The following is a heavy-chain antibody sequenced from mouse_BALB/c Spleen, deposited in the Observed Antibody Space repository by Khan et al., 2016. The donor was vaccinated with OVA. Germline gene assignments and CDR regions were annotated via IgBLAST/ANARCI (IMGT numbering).Heavy chain of an antibody. J-gene: IGHJ3*01. CDR2: ISYSGNT. V-gene: IGHV3-8*02. Sequence: EVELVESGPSLVKPSQTLSLTCSVTGDSITSGYWNWIRKFPGNTLEYMGYISYSGNTYYSPSLKSRISITRDTSKNQYYLQLKSVTTEDTATYXCARFGNYVWFAYWGQGTLVTVSA. D-gene: IGHD2-1*01. CDR1: GDSITSGY. CDR3: ARFGNYVWFAY.